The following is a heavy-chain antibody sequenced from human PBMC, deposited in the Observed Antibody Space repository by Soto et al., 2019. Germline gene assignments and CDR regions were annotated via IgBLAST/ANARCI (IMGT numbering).Heavy chain of an antibody. CDR1: GFTFRSYV. D-gene: IGHD3-16*01. Sequence: QVQLVESGGGVVQPGTSLRLSCVGSGFTFRSYVIHWVRQAPGKGLEWVALTSYDGSNNFYGDSVKGRFTTSRDNSRNTVELKMDSLRLEDTSLYYCARWGTAGGLDVWGQRTLVSVSS. CDR2: TSYDGSNN. J-gene: IGHJ4*02. V-gene: IGHV3-33*05. CDR3: ARWGTAGGLDV.